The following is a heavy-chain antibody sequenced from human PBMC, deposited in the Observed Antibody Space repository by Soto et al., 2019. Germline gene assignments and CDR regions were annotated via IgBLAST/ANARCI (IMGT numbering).Heavy chain of an antibody. CDR3: ARDGQGGVVPAAMLDY. J-gene: IGHJ4*02. Sequence: ASVKVSCKASGYTFTSYYMHWVRQAPGQGLEWMGIINPSGGSTSYAQKFQGRVTMTRDTSTSTVYMELSSLRSEDTAVYYCARDGQGGVVPAAMLDYWGQGTLVTVSS. CDR1: GYTFTSYY. CDR2: INPSGGST. V-gene: IGHV1-46*03. D-gene: IGHD2-2*01.